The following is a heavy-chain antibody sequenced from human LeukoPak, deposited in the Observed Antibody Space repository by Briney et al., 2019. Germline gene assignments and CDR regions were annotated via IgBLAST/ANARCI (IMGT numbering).Heavy chain of an antibody. J-gene: IGHJ4*02. CDR2: IYPENGDT. D-gene: IGHD1-26*01. V-gene: IGHV1-2*02. CDR3: ARVRVEWERHRALDY. Sequence: GASVKVSCKASGYTFTGYYMHWVRQAPGQGLECLGWIYPENGDTHYAQKFQHRVTMTTDTSSGTAYMELSRLTPDDTALYFCARVRVEWERHRALDYWGQGTLVTVSS. CDR1: GYTFTGYY.